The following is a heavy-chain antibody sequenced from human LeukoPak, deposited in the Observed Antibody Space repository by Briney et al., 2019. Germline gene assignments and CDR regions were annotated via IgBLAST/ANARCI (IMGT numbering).Heavy chain of an antibody. CDR1: GLTVSSNY. Sequence: PGGSLRLSYAASGLTVSSNYMSWFRQAPGKGLERVSVIYDAGSAYYADSVKGRFTISRDKSKNTLYLQMDSLRDEDTAMYYCARGGSLCTSNVCRLNYAFDIWGQGTMVTVSS. D-gene: IGHD2-2*01. J-gene: IGHJ3*02. V-gene: IGHV3-53*01. CDR2: IYDAGSA. CDR3: ARGGSLCTSNVCRLNYAFDI.